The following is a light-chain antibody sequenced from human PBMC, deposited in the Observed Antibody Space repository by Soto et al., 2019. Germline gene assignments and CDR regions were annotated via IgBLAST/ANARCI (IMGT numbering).Light chain of an antibody. V-gene: IGKV1-6*01. CDR2: SAS. J-gene: IGKJ1*01. CDR3: LQHDSYPWT. Sequence: AIQMTQSPSSLSAFVGDSVTITCRASQDIKDEVGWYQQKPGKAPWLLIFSASSLQSGVPSRFRGSGTGTDFTLTISGLQAADFAPYYCLQHDSYPWTFGQGTKVEIK. CDR1: QDIKDE.